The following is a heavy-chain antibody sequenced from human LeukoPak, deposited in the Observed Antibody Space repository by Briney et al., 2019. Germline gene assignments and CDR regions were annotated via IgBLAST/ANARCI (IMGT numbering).Heavy chain of an antibody. D-gene: IGHD3-10*01. CDR1: GFTFSSYA. J-gene: IGHJ4*02. Sequence: GRSLRLSCAASGFTFSSYAMHWVRQAPGKGLEWVAVISYDGSNKYYADSVKGRFTISRDNSKNTLYLQMNSLRAEDTAVYYCARDYPMVRGVLDYWGQGTLVTVSS. CDR2: ISYDGSNK. CDR3: ARDYPMVRGVLDY. V-gene: IGHV3-30*04.